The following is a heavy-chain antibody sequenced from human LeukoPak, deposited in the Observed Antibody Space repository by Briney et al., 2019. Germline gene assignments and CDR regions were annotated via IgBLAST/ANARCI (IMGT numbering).Heavy chain of an antibody. CDR1: GYSISSGYY. Sequence: SSETLSLTCTVSGYSISSGYYWGWIRQPPGKGLEWIGSIYHSGSTYYNPSLKSRVTISVDTSKNQFSLKLSSVTAADTAVYYCAREDYSYDYVWGSYRPYYFDYWGQGTLVTVSS. CDR2: IYHSGST. CDR3: AREDYSYDYVWGSYRPYYFDY. J-gene: IGHJ4*02. V-gene: IGHV4-38-2*02. D-gene: IGHD3-16*02.